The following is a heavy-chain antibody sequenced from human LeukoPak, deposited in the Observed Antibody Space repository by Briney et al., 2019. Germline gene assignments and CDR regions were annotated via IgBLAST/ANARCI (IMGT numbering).Heavy chain of an antibody. J-gene: IGHJ4*02. CDR2: ISSSATSI. V-gene: IGHV3-48*02. Sequence: GGSLRLSCAASGFTFSIYSMNWVRQPPGKGLEWVSYISSSATSIYYADSVRRRFTISRDNAKNSLFLQMDSLRDDGTAVYYCARIGGYFDYWGQGTLVTVSS. CDR3: ARIGGYFDY. CDR1: GFTFSIYS. D-gene: IGHD4-23*01.